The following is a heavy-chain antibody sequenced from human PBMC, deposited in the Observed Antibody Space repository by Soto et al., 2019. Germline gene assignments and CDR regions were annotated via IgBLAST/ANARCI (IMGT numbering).Heavy chain of an antibody. D-gene: IGHD3-22*01. CDR2: IYPGDSDT. J-gene: IGHJ6*02. CDR1: GYSFTSYW. V-gene: IGHV5-51*01. Sequence: PGESLKISCKGSGYSFTSYWIGWVRQMPGKGLEWMGIIYPGDSDTRYSPSFQGQVTISADKSISTAYLQWSSLKASDTAMYYCERIKRKYYYDSYGMEVWGQGTTVTVS. CDR3: ERIKRKYYYDSYGMEV.